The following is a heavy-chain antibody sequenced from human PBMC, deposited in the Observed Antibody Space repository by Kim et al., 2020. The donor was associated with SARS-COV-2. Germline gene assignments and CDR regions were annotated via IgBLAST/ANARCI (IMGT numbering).Heavy chain of an antibody. CDR2: ISGSGGST. J-gene: IGHJ4*02. CDR3: AKEVLYYYETGDGDGYYFDY. D-gene: IGHD3-22*01. V-gene: IGHV3-23*01. Sequence: GGSLRLSCAASGFTFSSYAMSWVRQAPGKGLEWVSAISGSGGSTYYADSVKGRFTISRDNSKNTLYLQMNSLRAEDTAVYYCAKEVLYYYETGDGDGYYFDYWGQGTLVTVSS. CDR1: GFTFSSYA.